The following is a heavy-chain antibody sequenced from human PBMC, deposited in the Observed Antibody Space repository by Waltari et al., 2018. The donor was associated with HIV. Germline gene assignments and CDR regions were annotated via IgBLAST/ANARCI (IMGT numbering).Heavy chain of an antibody. CDR3: ARGASSSLDY. V-gene: IGHV3-33*01. D-gene: IGHD6-13*01. Sequence: QVQLVGTGGGVVPPGRCPRGPGTASGVTCSSDGMQRVRQAPGKGLEGVAVIWYDGSNKSYADSVKGRFTISRDNSKNTLYLQMNSLRAEDTAVYYCARGASSSLDYWGQGTLVTVSS. CDR1: GVTCSSDG. J-gene: IGHJ4*02. CDR2: IWYDGSNK.